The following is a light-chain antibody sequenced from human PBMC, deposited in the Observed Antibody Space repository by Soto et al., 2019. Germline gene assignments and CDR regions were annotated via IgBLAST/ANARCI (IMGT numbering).Light chain of an antibody. Sequence: QSVLTQPPSMSAAPGQKVTISCSGSSSNIGNNYVSWYQHFPGTAPKLLIYDNNKRPSGIPDRFSGSKSGTSATLGITGLQTGDEADYYCGTWDSSLSGLYVFGTGTKLTVL. CDR1: SSNIGNNY. CDR3: GTWDSSLSGLYV. CDR2: DNN. J-gene: IGLJ1*01. V-gene: IGLV1-51*01.